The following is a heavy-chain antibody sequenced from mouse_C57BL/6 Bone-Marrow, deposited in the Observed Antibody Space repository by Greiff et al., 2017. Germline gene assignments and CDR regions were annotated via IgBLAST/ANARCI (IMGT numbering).Heavy chain of an antibody. J-gene: IGHJ2*01. CDR3: AILWVYFDY. Sequence: VQLQQSGAELVRPGTSVKVSCKASGYAFTNYLIEWVKQRPGQGLEWIGVINPGSGGTNYNEKFKGKATLTADKSASTAYMQLSGLTSEDSAVYFCAILWVYFDYGGQGTTLTVSS. V-gene: IGHV1-54*01. CDR1: GYAFTNYL. D-gene: IGHD1-1*01. CDR2: INPGSGGT.